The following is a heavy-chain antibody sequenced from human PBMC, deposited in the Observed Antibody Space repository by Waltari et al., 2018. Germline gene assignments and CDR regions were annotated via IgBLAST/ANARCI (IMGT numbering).Heavy chain of an antibody. V-gene: IGHV4-38-2*01. Sequence: QVQLQESGPGLVKPSETLSLTCAVSGYSISSGFHWGWIRQSPGKGLEWIGSVHHTGTISYNPSLKSRVTISMDTSTNYFSLKLNSVIAADTAVYYCARGVDSWGQGTLVTVSS. CDR2: VHHTGTI. CDR3: ARGVDS. J-gene: IGHJ4*02. CDR1: GYSISSGFH.